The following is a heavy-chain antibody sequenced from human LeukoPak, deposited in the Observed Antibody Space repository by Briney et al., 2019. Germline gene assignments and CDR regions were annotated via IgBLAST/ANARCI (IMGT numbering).Heavy chain of an antibody. Sequence: GRSLRLSCAASGFTFSGYAMHWVRQAPGKELEWVAVISYDGSNEYYADSVKGRFTISRDNSKNTLYLQMNSLRAEDTAVYYCARGGGYCSSTSCPPPDYWGQGTLVTVSS. V-gene: IGHV3-30-3*01. CDR3: ARGGGYCSSTSCPPPDY. J-gene: IGHJ4*02. CDR1: GFTFSGYA. D-gene: IGHD2-2*01. CDR2: ISYDGSNE.